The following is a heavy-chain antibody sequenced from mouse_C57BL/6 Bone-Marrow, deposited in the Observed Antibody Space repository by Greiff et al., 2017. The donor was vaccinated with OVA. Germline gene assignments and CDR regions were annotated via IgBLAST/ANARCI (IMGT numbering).Heavy chain of an antibody. CDR3: ARRDRFAY. CDR2: IDPSDSYT. Sequence: QVQLQQSGAELVRPGTSVKLSCKASGYTFTSYWMHWVKQRPGQGLEWIGVIDPSDSYTNYNQKFKGKATLTVDTSSSTAYMQLSSLTSEDSAVYYCARRDRFAYWGQGTLVTVSA. CDR1: GYTFTSYW. D-gene: IGHD3-3*01. V-gene: IGHV1-59*01. J-gene: IGHJ3*01.